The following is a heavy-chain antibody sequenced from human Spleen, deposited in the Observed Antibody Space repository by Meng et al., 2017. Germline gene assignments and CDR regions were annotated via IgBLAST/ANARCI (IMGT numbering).Heavy chain of an antibody. CDR1: GYSISSDYF. Sequence: GSLRLSCAVSGYSISSDYFWGCIRQPPGRGLQWIANIFHSGSTYYNSSLKSRVTISVDTSKNQFSLKLSSVTAADTAVYYCARLSRLGNALDIWGHGTMVTVSS. V-gene: IGHV4-38-2*01. CDR3: ARLSRLGNALDI. CDR2: IFHSGST. J-gene: IGHJ3*02. D-gene: IGHD3-16*01.